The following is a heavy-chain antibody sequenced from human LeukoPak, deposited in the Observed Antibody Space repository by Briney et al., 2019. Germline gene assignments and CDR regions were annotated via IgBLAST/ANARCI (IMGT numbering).Heavy chain of an antibody. Sequence: ASVKVSCKASGYTFTGYYMHWVRQAPGQGLEWMGWINPNSGGTNYAQKFQGRVTMTRDTSISTAYMELSRLRSDDTAVYYCARARIAARPGFDPWGQGTLVTVSS. CDR2: INPNSGGT. D-gene: IGHD6-6*01. V-gene: IGHV1-2*02. J-gene: IGHJ5*02. CDR3: ARARIAARPGFDP. CDR1: GYTFTGYY.